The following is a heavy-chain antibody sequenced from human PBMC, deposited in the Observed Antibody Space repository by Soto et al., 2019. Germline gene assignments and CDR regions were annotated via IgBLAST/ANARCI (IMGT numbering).Heavy chain of an antibody. J-gene: IGHJ6*02. CDR1: GFTFSSYA. Sequence: QVQLVESGGGVVQPGRSLRLSCAASGFTFSSYAMHWVRQAPGKGLEWVAVISYDGSNKYYADSVKGRFTISRDNSKNTLYLQMNSLRAEDTAVYYWARDSVVVAAWVGYYYGMDVWGQGTTVTVSS. CDR3: ARDSVVVAAWVGYYYGMDV. V-gene: IGHV3-30-3*01. CDR2: ISYDGSNK. D-gene: IGHD2-15*01.